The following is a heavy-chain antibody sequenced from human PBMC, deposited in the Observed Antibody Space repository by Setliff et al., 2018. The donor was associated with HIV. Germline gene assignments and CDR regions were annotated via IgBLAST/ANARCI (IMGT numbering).Heavy chain of an antibody. CDR1: GFTFSKSA. CDR3: ARTDYDSGKSVLDS. D-gene: IGHD3-10*01. CDR2: INAANGHA. Sequence: ASVKVSCKASGFTFSKSAIHWVRQAPGQRLELMAWINAANGHAKYSQKFQGRVTITRDTSATIAYMELSSLISEDTALYFCARTDYDSGKSVLDSWGQGTLVTVS. J-gene: IGHJ5*01. V-gene: IGHV1-3*01.